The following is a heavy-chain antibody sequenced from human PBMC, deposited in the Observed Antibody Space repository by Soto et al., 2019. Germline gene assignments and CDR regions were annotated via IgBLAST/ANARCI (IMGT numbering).Heavy chain of an antibody. CDR1: GYTFTSYG. Sequence: VSVKVSCKASGYTFTSYGIIWVRQAPGQGLEWMGWISAYNGNTNYAQKLQGRVTMTTDTTTSTAYMELRSLRSDDTAVYYCARSIAAAVDFDYWGQGTLVTVSS. V-gene: IGHV1-18*01. J-gene: IGHJ4*02. D-gene: IGHD6-13*01. CDR2: ISAYNGNT. CDR3: ARSIAAAVDFDY.